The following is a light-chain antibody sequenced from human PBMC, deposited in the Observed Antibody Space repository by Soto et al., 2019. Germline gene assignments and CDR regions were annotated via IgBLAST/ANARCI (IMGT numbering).Light chain of an antibody. CDR2: DVS. CDR1: SSDVGGYNY. Sequence: QSALTQPAFVSGSPGQSITISCTGTSSDVGGYNYVSWYQQHPGKAPKLMIYDVSNRPSGVSNRFSGSKSGNTASLTISGLQAEDEADYYCSSYTSSIPYVFGTGTKLTVL. CDR3: SSYTSSIPYV. V-gene: IGLV2-14*01. J-gene: IGLJ1*01.